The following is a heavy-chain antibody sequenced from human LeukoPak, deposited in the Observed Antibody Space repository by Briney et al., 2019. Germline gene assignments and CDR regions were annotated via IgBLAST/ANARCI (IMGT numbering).Heavy chain of an antibody. D-gene: IGHD6-19*01. CDR1: GFTFRSFW. J-gene: IGHJ4*02. Sequence: GGSLRLSCAASGFTFRSFWMSWVRQPPGKGLEWVANIKQDGSEKYYVDSVKGRFTISRDNAKNSLYLQMNSLRAEDTAVYYCARDQYSSGSLWGQGTLVTVSS. CDR3: ARDQYSSGSL. V-gene: IGHV3-7*01. CDR2: IKQDGSEK.